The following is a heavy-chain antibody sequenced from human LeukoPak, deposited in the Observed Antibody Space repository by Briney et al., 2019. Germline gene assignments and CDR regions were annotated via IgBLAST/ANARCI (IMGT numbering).Heavy chain of an antibody. CDR3: ARGYYYDSSGYYLFDY. CDR1: GYTFTSYD. Sequence: ASVKVSCKASGYTFTSYDINWVRQATGQGLEWMGWMNPNSGNTGYAQKFQGRVTMTRNTSISTAYMELSSLRSEDTAVYYCARGYYYDSSGYYLFDYWGQGTLVTVSS. D-gene: IGHD3-22*01. V-gene: IGHV1-8*01. CDR2: MNPNSGNT. J-gene: IGHJ4*02.